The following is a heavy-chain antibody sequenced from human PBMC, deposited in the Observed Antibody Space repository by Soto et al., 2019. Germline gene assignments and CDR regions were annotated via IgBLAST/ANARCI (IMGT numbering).Heavy chain of an antibody. CDR2: ISYDGSNK. V-gene: IGHV3-30*18. Sequence: QVQLVESGGGVVQPGRSLRLSCAASGFTFSSYGMHRVRQAPGKGLEWVAVISYDGSNKYYADSVKGRFTISRDNSKNTLYLQMNSLRAEDTAVYYCAKSWGEWLPDYWGQGTLVTVSS. D-gene: IGHD3-3*01. CDR1: GFTFSSYG. J-gene: IGHJ4*02. CDR3: AKSWGEWLPDY.